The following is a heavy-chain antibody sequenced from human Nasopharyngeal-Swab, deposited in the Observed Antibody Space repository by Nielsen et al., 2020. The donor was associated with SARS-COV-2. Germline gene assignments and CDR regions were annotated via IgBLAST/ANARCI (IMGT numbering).Heavy chain of an antibody. CDR1: GFTFSSYS. D-gene: IGHD1-1*01. CDR2: IHSDGTST. V-gene: IGHV3-23*03. CDR3: AKDLPEGWNSYLSYFDL. J-gene: IGHJ2*01. Sequence: GGSLRLSCVASGFTFSSYSMNWVRQAPGMGLEWVSVIHSDGTSTKYADSVKGRFTISRDNSKDTLYLQMNSLSAEDTAVYYCAKDLPEGWNSYLSYFDLWGRGTLVTVSS.